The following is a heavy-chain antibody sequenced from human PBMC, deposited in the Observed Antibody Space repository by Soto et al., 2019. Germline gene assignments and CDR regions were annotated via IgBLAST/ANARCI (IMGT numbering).Heavy chain of an antibody. D-gene: IGHD4-17*01. V-gene: IGHV4-31*03. Sequence: PSETLSLTCTVSGGAISSGGYYWNWIRQHPGKGLEWIGYIYYSGSIDYNPSLKSRVTISVDTSKNQFSLKLSSVTAADTAVYYCARSDYGGNFDAFDIWGQGTMVTIS. CDR1: GGAISSGGYY. CDR2: IYYSGSI. CDR3: ARSDYGGNFDAFDI. J-gene: IGHJ3*02.